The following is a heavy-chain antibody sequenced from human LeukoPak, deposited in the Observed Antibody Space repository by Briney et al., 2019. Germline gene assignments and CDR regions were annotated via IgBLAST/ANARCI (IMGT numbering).Heavy chain of an antibody. Sequence: PGGSLGLSCAASGFTFSSYAMSWVRQAPGKGLEWVSAISGSGGSTYYADSVKGRSTISRDNSKNTLYLQMNSLRAEDTAVYYCAKDGKYYDFWSGYYSRSYYYYMDVWGKGTTVTVSS. V-gene: IGHV3-23*01. CDR2: ISGSGGST. CDR3: AKDGKYYDFWSGYYSRSYYYYMDV. CDR1: GFTFSSYA. J-gene: IGHJ6*03. D-gene: IGHD3-3*01.